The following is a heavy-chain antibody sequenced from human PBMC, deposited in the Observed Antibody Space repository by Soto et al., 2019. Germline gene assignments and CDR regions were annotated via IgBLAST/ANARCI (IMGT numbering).Heavy chain of an antibody. Sequence: EASVKVSCKASGYTFTSYGISWVRQAPGQGLEWMGWISAYNGNTNYAQKLQGRVTMTTDTSTSTAYMELRSLRSDDTAVYYCARDLPNYDFWSGRYYYYGMDVWGQGTTVTVS. V-gene: IGHV1-18*01. D-gene: IGHD3-3*01. CDR1: GYTFTSYG. CDR3: ARDLPNYDFWSGRYYYYGMDV. J-gene: IGHJ6*02. CDR2: ISAYNGNT.